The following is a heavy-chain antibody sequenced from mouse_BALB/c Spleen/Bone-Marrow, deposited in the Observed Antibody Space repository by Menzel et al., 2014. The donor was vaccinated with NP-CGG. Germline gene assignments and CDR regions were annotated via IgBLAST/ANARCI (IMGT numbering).Heavy chain of an antibody. J-gene: IGHJ4*01. Sequence: EVKLVESGPELVKPGASVKISCKASGYSFTGYFMNWVMQSHGKSLEWIGRINPYNGDTFYNQKFKGEATLTVDKSSSTAHMELRSLASEDSAVYYCARGGLLRAMDYWGQGTSVTVSS. CDR1: GYSFTGYF. CDR3: ARGGLLRAMDY. CDR2: INPYNGDT. D-gene: IGHD2-3*01. V-gene: IGHV1-20*02.